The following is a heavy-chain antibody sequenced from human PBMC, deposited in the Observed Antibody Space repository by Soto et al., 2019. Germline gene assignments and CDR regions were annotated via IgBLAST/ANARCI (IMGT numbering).Heavy chain of an antibody. V-gene: IGHV1-69*08. CDR1: GGTFSSYT. CDR2: IIPILGIA. D-gene: IGHD1-26*01. Sequence: QVQLVQSGAEVKKPGSSVKVSCKASGGTFSSYTISWVRQAPGQGLEWMGRIIPILGIANYAQKFQGRVTITADKSPSTAYMELSSLRSEDTAVYYCARDLQVESGSASPYFDYWGQGTLVTVSS. CDR3: ARDLQVESGSASPYFDY. J-gene: IGHJ4*02.